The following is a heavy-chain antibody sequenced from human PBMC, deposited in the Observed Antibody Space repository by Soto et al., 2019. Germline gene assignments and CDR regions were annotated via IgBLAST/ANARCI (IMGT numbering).Heavy chain of an antibody. Sequence: ASVKVSCKASGYSFTSLDINWVRQTAGQGLEWMGWMQPSTGRTGYAQKFQGRVTMTRDTSINTAYMELTTLTSDDTAFYYCARGVSAGVDYWGQGTLVTSPQ. J-gene: IGHJ4*02. V-gene: IGHV1-8*01. CDR3: ARGVSAGVDY. CDR2: MQPSTGRT. D-gene: IGHD1-26*01. CDR1: GYSFTSLD.